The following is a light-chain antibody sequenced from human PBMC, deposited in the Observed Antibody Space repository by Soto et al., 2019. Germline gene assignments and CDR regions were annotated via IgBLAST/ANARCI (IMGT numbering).Light chain of an antibody. Sequence: DIQMTQSPLSLSASVGERVTIICRSSEGLKIYLAWFQQKPGKATKSLIYGATSLQRGVPSRFSGSGGDTDFSHTISSRQPEDIATYSGQKYQRDPPSFGGGTKVEIK. CDR1: EGLKIY. V-gene: IGKV1-16*01. CDR3: QKYQRDPPS. CDR2: GAT. J-gene: IGKJ4*01.